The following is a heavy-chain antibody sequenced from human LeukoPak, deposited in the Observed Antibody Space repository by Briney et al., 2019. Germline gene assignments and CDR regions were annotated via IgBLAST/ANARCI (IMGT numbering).Heavy chain of an antibody. D-gene: IGHD1-26*01. Sequence: GGWLRLSCATSGFTFTTFWMHWVRQAPGKGLVWVSRINHDGSSTNYADSVKGRFTISRDNARNPLYLQMNSLTAEDTAVYYCARDPYSGAYGNTYYYYMDVWGKGTTVTISS. V-gene: IGHV3-74*01. J-gene: IGHJ6*03. CDR2: INHDGSST. CDR3: ARDPYSGAYGNTYYYYMDV. CDR1: GFTFTTFW.